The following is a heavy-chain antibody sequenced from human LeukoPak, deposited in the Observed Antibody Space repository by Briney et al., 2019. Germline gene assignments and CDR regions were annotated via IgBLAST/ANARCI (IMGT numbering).Heavy chain of an antibody. CDR3: AKDARGYHRPIDH. CDR1: GFTFSSYW. Sequence: PGGSLRLSCAASGFTFSSYWMHWVRQAPGKGLVWVSRIKSDGSTNYADSVKGRFTISRDNSKNTLTLQMSSLRADDTAVYFCAKDARGYHRPIDHWGQGILVTVSS. V-gene: IGHV3-74*01. D-gene: IGHD3-22*01. J-gene: IGHJ4*02. CDR2: IKSDGST.